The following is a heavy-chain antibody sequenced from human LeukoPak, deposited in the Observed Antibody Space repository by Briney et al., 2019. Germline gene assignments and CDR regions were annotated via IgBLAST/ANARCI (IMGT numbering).Heavy chain of an antibody. CDR3: ATYSYGNAFDI. CDR2: MNPNSGNT. J-gene: IGHJ3*02. CDR1: GYTFTSYD. V-gene: IGHV1-8*01. D-gene: IGHD5-18*01. Sequence: GASVKVSCKASGYTFTSYDINWVRQATGQGLEWMGWMNPNSGNTGYARKFQGRVTMTRNTSISTAYMELSSLRSEDTAVYYCATYSYGNAFDIWGQGTMVTVSS.